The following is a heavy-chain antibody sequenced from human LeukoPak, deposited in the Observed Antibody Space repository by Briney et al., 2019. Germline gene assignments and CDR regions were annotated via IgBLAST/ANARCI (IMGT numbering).Heavy chain of an antibody. Sequence: VSVKVSYKASSYTFTNYGITWVRQPPGQGLEWMEWISGYNGNTNYAQRLQGRVTMTTDTTTSTAYIELRSLRSDDTAVYYCGRGWNAHFDIWGQGTMVTVSS. J-gene: IGHJ3*02. D-gene: IGHD1-1*01. CDR1: SYTFTNYG. CDR2: ISGYNGNT. CDR3: GRGWNAHFDI. V-gene: IGHV1-18*01.